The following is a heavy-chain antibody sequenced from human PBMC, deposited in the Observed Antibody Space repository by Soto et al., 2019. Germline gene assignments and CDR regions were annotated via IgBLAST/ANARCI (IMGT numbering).Heavy chain of an antibody. CDR1: GGSFGDHY. CDR2: INHSGST. Sequence: SQTLPLTCAVYGGSFGDHYWSWIRQPQGKGLEWIGEINHSGSTNYNPSLKSRVTISVDTSKNQFSLKLSSVTAADTAVYYCARKCRGSGSQGKADAFDIWGQGTMVTVSS. D-gene: IGHD3-10*01. J-gene: IGHJ3*02. V-gene: IGHV4-34*01. CDR3: ARKCRGSGSQGKADAFDI.